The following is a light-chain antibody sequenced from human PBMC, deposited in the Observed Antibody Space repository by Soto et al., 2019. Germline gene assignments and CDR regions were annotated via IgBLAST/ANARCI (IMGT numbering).Light chain of an antibody. CDR2: GAS. CDR3: QQFRT. V-gene: IGKV3-20*01. Sequence: EIMLTQSPGTLSLSPGERATLSCRASQSISSSYLAWYQQKPGQAPRLLIYGASSRATGIPDRFSGSGSGTDFTITISRLEPEDFAVYYCQQFRTFGPGTKVDIK. CDR1: QSISSSY. J-gene: IGKJ3*01.